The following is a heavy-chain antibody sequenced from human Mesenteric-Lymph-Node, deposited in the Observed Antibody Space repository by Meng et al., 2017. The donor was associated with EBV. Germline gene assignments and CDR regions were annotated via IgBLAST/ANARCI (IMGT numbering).Heavy chain of an antibody. CDR1: TCSVSSGSCN. CDR3: ARCESNCSWSCFYS. V-gene: IGHV4-61*01. J-gene: IGHJ4*02. Sequence: VVLYRSGPEPSGPSVTLSFACTFSTCSVSSGSCNCSGIRHRPGNIREWSGYSFTRGCNNEHPSLMSRVTSSVDTPKYQYSLKLSFETAAVTAVDYCARCESNCSWSCFYSWGQGTLVTVSS. D-gene: IGHD3-10*02. CDR2: SFTRGCN.